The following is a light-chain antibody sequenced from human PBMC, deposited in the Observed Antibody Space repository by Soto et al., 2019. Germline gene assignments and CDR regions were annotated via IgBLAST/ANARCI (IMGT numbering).Light chain of an antibody. V-gene: IGKV3-15*01. CDR2: DAS. J-gene: IGKJ1*01. CDR3: QQYNSWPQT. CDR1: QSLSSD. Sequence: EIVMTQSPATLSVSPGERDILSCRASQSLSSDLAWYQQKPGQAPRLLIYDASTRATDIPARFSGSGSGTEFTLTIGSLQSEDFAVYYCQQYNSWPQTFGQGTKVEIK.